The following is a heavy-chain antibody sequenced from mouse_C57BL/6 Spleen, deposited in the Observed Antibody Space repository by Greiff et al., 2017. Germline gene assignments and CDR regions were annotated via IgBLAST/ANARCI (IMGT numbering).Heavy chain of an antibody. V-gene: IGHV1-72*01. J-gene: IGHJ4*01. D-gene: IGHD1-1*01. CDR1: GYTFTSSW. Sequence: VQLQQPGAELVKPGASVKMSCKASGYTFTSSWMHWVKQRPGRGLEWIGRIDPNSGGTKYNEKLKSKATLTVDTPSRTASMQLSSLTSEDSAVYYCARAGYGSSYYYAMDDWGQGTSVTVSS. CDR2: IDPNSGGT. CDR3: ARAGYGSSYYYAMDD.